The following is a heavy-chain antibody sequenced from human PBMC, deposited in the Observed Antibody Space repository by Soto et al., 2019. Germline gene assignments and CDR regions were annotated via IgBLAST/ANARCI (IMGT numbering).Heavy chain of an antibody. CDR1: GDSVSSGGYY. CDR3: ARGSSSVSLEA. D-gene: IGHD6-19*01. V-gene: IGHV4-61*08. J-gene: IGHJ6*02. CDR2: IYSSGSA. Sequence: SETLSLTCTVSGDSVSSGGYYWSWIRQPPGKGLEWIGHIYSSGSANYNPSLKSRVTISRDTSKNQISLKVASVTADDTAGSDAARGSSSVSLEAWGQGTTVTVSS.